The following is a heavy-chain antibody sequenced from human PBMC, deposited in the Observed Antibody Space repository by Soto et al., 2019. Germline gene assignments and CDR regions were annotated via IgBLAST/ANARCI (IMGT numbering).Heavy chain of an antibody. CDR1: GYTFSTYW. Sequence: GESLKISCKGSGYTFSTYWIAWVRQMLGKGLEWMGIIYPGDSDTKYSPAFQGQVTISADKSINTAYLQWTSLEASDTAMYYCARKFAPEFFDSWGQGTLVTVSS. CDR2: IYPGDSDT. V-gene: IGHV5-51*01. D-gene: IGHD3-10*01. CDR3: ARKFAPEFFDS. J-gene: IGHJ4*02.